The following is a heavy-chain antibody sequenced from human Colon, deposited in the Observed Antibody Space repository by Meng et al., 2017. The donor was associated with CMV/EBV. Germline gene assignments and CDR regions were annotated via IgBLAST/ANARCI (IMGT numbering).Heavy chain of an antibody. CDR1: VFTFNNFA. Sequence: ASVFTFNNFAMSWVRQAPGKGLEWVSGIRNSAGTTYYLDSVKGRFTISRDISKNTVYLQMNSLRDEDTAIYYCVKAGASMIRTFDDWGQGTLVTVSS. V-gene: IGHV3-23*01. CDR3: VKAGASMIRTFDD. J-gene: IGHJ4*02. D-gene: IGHD1-26*01. CDR2: IRNSAGTT.